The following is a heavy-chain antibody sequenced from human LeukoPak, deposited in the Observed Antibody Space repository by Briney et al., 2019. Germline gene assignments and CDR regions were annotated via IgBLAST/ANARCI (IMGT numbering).Heavy chain of an antibody. Sequence: GGSLRLSCAASGFTFSSYAMSWVRQAPGKGLEWVSAISGSGGSTYYADSVKGRLTLARDNYKHTLYLHMNSLRAEDTAVYYCAKDWGAEWELLVGWFDPWGRGTLVTVSS. CDR1: GFTFSSYA. D-gene: IGHD1-26*01. J-gene: IGHJ5*02. CDR3: AKDWGAEWELLVGWFDP. CDR2: ISGSGGST. V-gene: IGHV3-23*01.